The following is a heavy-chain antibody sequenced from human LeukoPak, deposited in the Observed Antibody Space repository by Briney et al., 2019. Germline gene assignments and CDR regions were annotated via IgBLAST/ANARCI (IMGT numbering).Heavy chain of an antibody. V-gene: IGHV1-2*02. CDR2: INPNSGGT. CDR1: GYTFTSYY. Sequence: ASVKVSCKASGYTFTSYYMHWVRQAPGRGLEWMGWINPNSGGTNYAQKFQGRVTMTRDTSISTAYMELSRLRSDDTAVYYCARMAYCGGDCYSSVDAFDIWGQGTMVTVSS. J-gene: IGHJ3*02. D-gene: IGHD2-21*02. CDR3: ARMAYCGGDCYSSVDAFDI.